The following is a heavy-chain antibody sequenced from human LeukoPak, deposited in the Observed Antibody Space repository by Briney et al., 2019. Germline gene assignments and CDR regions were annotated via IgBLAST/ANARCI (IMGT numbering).Heavy chain of an antibody. D-gene: IGHD2-2*02. CDR2: ISDSARTT. CDR1: GFSFRNYS. J-gene: IGHJ4*02. Sequence: GWSLRLSCPGSGFSFRNYSIKWVGQAPGKGLEGVSGISDSARTTDYADSVKGRFAISRDNSNNTLYLQMNSLRAEDTAVYYCATARSGSSSSCYNYWGQGTLVTVSS. V-gene: IGHV3-23*01. CDR3: ATARSGSSSSCYNY.